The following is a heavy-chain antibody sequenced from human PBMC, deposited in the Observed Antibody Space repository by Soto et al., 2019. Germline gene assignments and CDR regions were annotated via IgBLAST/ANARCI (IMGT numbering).Heavy chain of an antibody. Sequence: AGGSLRLSCAASGFTFSSYGMNWVRQAPGEGLEWVSSISSSSSYIYYADSVKGRFTISRDNAKNSLYLQMNSLRAEDTAVYYCARHPPRESSSSPGAVAAAGATDYWGQGTLVTVSS. CDR2: ISSSSSYI. D-gene: IGHD6-13*01. CDR1: GFTFSSYG. J-gene: IGHJ4*02. V-gene: IGHV3-21*01. CDR3: ARHPPRESSSSPGAVAAAGATDY.